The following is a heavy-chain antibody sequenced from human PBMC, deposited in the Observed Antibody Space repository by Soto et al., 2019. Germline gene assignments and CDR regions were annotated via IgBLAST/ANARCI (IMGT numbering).Heavy chain of an antibody. Sequence: ASMKVSCQTSGYTFSTYYMHWVRQAPGQGLEWTGIINPGGGTTTYAQKFQGRVTMTWDTSTRTGYMELSSLTSEDTAVYYCARGSPSTDDVDSWGQGTLVTVSS. CDR1: GYTFSTYY. CDR2: INPGGGTT. V-gene: IGHV1-46*01. J-gene: IGHJ4*02. D-gene: IGHD1-1*01. CDR3: ARGSPSTDDVDS.